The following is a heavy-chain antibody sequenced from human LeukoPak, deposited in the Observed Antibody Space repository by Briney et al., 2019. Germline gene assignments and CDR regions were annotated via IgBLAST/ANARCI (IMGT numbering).Heavy chain of an antibody. CDR1: GFTFSSYW. J-gene: IGHJ6*04. Sequence: GGSLRLSCAASGFTFSSYWMSWVRQAPGKGLEWVANIKQDGSEKYYVDSVKGRFTISRDNAKNSLYLQMNSLRAEDTAVYYCARDPQGGGRHSGYVYYGMDVWGKGTTVTVSS. CDR2: IKQDGSEK. V-gene: IGHV3-7*03. D-gene: IGHD5-12*01. CDR3: ARDPQGGGRHSGYVYYGMDV.